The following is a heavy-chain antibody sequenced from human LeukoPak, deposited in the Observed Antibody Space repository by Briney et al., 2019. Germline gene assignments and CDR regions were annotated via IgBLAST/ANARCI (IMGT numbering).Heavy chain of an antibody. CDR3: AREKTPYYYGSGSYYYYYYGMDV. V-gene: IGHV3-30*03. Sequence: GRSLRLSCAASGFTFSSYGMHWVRQAPGKGLEWVAVISYDGSNKYYADSVKGRFTISRDNSKNTLYLQMNSLRAEDTAVYYCAREKTPYYYGSGSYYYYYYGMDVWGQGTTATVSS. J-gene: IGHJ6*02. CDR1: GFTFSSYG. D-gene: IGHD3-10*01. CDR2: ISYDGSNK.